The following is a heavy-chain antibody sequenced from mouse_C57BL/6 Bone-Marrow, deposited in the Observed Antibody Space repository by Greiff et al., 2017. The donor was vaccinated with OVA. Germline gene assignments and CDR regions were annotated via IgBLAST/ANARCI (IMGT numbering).Heavy chain of an antibody. CDR2: IDPTNDYT. Sequence: ESGAELARPGASVKMSCKASGYTFTSYTIHWVKQRPGQGLEWIGYIDPTNDYTNYNQKFKGKATLTADKSSSTAYMQLSSLTSEDSAVYYCTRGYYFYYWGQGTTLTVSS. CDR1: GYTFTSYT. V-gene: IGHV1-4*01. J-gene: IGHJ2*01. CDR3: TRGYYFYY.